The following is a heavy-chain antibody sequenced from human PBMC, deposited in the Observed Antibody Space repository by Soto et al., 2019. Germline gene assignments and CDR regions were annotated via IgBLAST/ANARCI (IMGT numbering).Heavy chain of an antibody. D-gene: IGHD2-21*01. Sequence: TSETLSLTCTVSGGSISSGDYYWSWIRQPPGKGLEWIGYIYYSGSTYYNPSLKSRVTISVDTSKNQFSLKLSSVTAADTAVYYCATLPPRIVVSLLPIPTWGQGILVTVSS. CDR1: GGSISSGDYY. V-gene: IGHV4-30-4*01. CDR2: IYYSGST. CDR3: ATLPPRIVVSLLPIPT. J-gene: IGHJ5*02.